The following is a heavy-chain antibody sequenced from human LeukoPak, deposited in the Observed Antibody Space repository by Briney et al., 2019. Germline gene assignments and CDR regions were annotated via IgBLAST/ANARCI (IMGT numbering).Heavy chain of an antibody. J-gene: IGHJ4*02. CDR1: GFTFSSYS. Sequence: GGSLRLSCGASGFTFSSYSMNWVRQAPGKGLEWVSYISTSSSVIYYADSVKGRFTISRDNAKNSLYLQMNSLRAEDTAVYYCARGYRFLEWLLDYWGQGTLVTVSS. D-gene: IGHD3-3*01. CDR2: ISTSSSVI. CDR3: ARGYRFLEWLLDY. V-gene: IGHV3-48*04.